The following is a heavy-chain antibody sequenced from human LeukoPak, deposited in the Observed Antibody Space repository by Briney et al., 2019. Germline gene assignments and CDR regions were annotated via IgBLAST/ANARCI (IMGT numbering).Heavy chain of an antibody. CDR2: INSDGSST. D-gene: IGHD6-13*01. CDR3: ASIAAAGLYFDY. J-gene: IGHJ4*02. CDR1: GFTFNSYW. V-gene: IGHV3-74*01. Sequence: GGSLRLSCAASGFTFNSYWMHWVRQAPGKGLVWVSRINSDGSSTSYADSVKGRFTISRDNAKNTLYLQMNSLRAEDTAVYYCASIAAAGLYFDYWGQGTLVTVSS.